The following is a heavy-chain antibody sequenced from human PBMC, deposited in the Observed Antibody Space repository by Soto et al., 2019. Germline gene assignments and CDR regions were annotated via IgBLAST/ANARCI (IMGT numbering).Heavy chain of an antibody. CDR1: GFTFDDYA. D-gene: IGHD2-2*01. J-gene: IGHJ4*01. V-gene: IGHV3-9*01. CDR2: ITWNSGNI. CDR3: VKDSYADFHRVLSTAEYFFDY. Sequence: GGSLRLSCTASGFTFDDYAMHWVRQAPGRGLEWVSGITWNSGNIAYADSVKGRFTIARDDDNNSLYLQMNSLRPGDTALYYCVKDSYADFHRVLSTAEYFFDYWGHGTLVTVSS.